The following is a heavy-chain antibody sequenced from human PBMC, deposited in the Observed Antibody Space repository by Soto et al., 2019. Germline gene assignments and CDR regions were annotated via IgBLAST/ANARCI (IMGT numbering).Heavy chain of an antibody. J-gene: IGHJ5*02. CDR3: ARDYGGKNWFDP. V-gene: IGHV4-30-4*01. CDR1: GGSISSGDYY. CDR2: IYYSGST. D-gene: IGHD4-17*01. Sequence: SSETLSLTCTVSGGSISSGDYYWSWIRQPPGKGLEWIGYIYYSGSTYYNPSLKSRVTISVDTSKNQFSLKLSSVTAADTAVYYCARDYGGKNWFDPWGQGTLVTVSS.